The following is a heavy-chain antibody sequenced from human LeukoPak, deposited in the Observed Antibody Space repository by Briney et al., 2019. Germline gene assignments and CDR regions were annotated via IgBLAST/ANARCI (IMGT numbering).Heavy chain of an antibody. V-gene: IGHV3-49*04. Sequence: GGSLRLSCTASGFTFGDYAMGWVRQAPGKGLEWVGFIRSKAYGGTTEYAASVKGRYTISRDDSKSIAYLQTNSLKTEDTAVYYCTRDWANYGDFDYWGQGTLVTVSS. CDR2: IRSKAYGGTT. CDR3: TRDWANYGDFDY. D-gene: IGHD4-17*01. CDR1: GFTFGDYA. J-gene: IGHJ4*02.